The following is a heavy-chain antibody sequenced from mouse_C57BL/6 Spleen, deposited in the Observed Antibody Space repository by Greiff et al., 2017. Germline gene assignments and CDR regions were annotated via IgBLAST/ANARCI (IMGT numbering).Heavy chain of an antibody. J-gene: IGHJ1*03. CDR1: GFTFTDSY. V-gene: IGHV7-3*01. CDR3: ARPVNYYGSEGWYFDV. Sequence: EVQLVESGGGLVQPGGSLSLSCAASGFTFTDSYMSWVRQPPGKALEWLGFIRNKANGYTTEYSASVKGRFTISRDNSQSILYLQMNALRAEDSATYYCARPVNYYGSEGWYFDVWGTGTTVTVSS. D-gene: IGHD1-1*01. CDR2: IRNKANGYTT.